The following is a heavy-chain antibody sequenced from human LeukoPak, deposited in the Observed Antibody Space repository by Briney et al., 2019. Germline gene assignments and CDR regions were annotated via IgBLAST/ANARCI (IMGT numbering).Heavy chain of an antibody. CDR2: ISSNGGST. D-gene: IGHD3-3*01. V-gene: IGHV3-64*01. CDR1: GFTFSSYA. Sequence: PGGSLRLSCAASGFTFSSYAMHWVRQAPGKGLEYVSAISSNGGSTYYANSVKGRFTISRDNSKNTLYLQMGSLRAEDMAVYYCARGNRSGYYRGYYFDYWGQGTLVTVSS. CDR3: ARGNRSGYYRGYYFDY. J-gene: IGHJ4*02.